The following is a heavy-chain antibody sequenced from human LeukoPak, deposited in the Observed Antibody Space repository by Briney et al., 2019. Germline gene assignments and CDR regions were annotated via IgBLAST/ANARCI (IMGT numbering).Heavy chain of an antibody. J-gene: IGHJ6*03. V-gene: IGHV4-59*01. CDR1: GGSISSYY. CDR3: ARERGQIYYYYMDV. D-gene: IGHD3-10*01. CDR2: IYYSGST. Sequence: SETLSLTCTVSGGSISSYYWSWIRQPPGKGLEGIGYIYYSGSTNYNPSLKSRVTISVDTSKNQFSLKLSSVTAADTAVYYCARERGQIYYYYMDVWGKGTTVTVSS.